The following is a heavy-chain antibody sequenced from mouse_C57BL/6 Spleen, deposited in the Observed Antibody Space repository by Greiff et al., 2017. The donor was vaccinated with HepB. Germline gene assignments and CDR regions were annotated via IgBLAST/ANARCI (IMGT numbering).Heavy chain of an antibody. CDR3: ARGGRGGYFDV. CDR1: GFNIKDYY. V-gene: IGHV14-2*01. D-gene: IGHD3-3*01. J-gene: IGHJ1*03. CDR2: IDPEDGET. Sequence: EVQVVESGAELVKPGASVKLSCTASGFNIKDYYMHWVKQRTEQGLEWIGRIDPEDGETKYAPKFQGKATITADTSSNTAYLQLSSLTSEDTAVDYGARGGRGGYFDVWGTGTTVTVSS.